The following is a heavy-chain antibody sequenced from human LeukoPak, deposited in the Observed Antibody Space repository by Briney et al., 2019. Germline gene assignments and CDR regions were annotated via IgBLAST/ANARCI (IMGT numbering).Heavy chain of an antibody. CDR1: GFTVSSNY. D-gene: IGHD6-19*01. V-gene: IGHV3-53*01. CDR3: ARWDIAVAGGFDY. Sequence: GGSLRLSCAASGFTVSSNYMSWVRQAPGKGLEWVSVIYSGGSTYYADSVKGRFTISRDNSKNTLYLQMNSLRAEDTAAYYCARWDIAVAGGFDYWGQGTLVTVSS. J-gene: IGHJ4*02. CDR2: IYSGGST.